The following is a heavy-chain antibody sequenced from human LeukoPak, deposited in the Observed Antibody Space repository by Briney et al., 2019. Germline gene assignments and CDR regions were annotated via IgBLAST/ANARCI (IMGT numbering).Heavy chain of an antibody. D-gene: IGHD5-18*01. Sequence: PSETLSLTCTVSSGSVSTSSYYWGWIRQPPGKGLEWIGSVYYSGSTYYNPSLKSRVTISVDTSKNQFSLKLSSVTAADTAVYYCARGDLYSYGYFDYWGQGTLVTVSS. CDR3: ARGDLYSYGYFDY. CDR1: SGSVSTSSYY. J-gene: IGHJ4*02. CDR2: VYYSGST. V-gene: IGHV4-39*07.